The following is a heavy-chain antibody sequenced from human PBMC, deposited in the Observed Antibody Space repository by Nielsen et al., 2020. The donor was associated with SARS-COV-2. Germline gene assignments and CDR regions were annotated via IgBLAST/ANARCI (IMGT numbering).Heavy chain of an antibody. CDR1: GFTFDDYA. Sequence: GGSLRLSCAASGFTFDDYAMHWVRQAPGKGLEWVSGISWNSGSIGYADSVKGRFTLSRDNAKNSLYLQRLSLRAPATSLYYCAKIGEWQGSGTPCGVQGTLVTVSS. CDR2: ISWNSGSI. J-gene: IGHJ1*01. D-gene: IGHD3-10*01. CDR3: AKIGEWQGSGTPC. V-gene: IGHV3-9*01.